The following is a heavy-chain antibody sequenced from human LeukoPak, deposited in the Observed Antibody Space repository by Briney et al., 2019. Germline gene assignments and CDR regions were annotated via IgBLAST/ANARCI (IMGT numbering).Heavy chain of an antibody. V-gene: IGHV3-23*01. CDR3: AKVRYYYDSSGYSYFDY. J-gene: IGHJ4*02. D-gene: IGHD3-22*01. CDR1: GFTFSSYA. Sequence: GGSLRLSCAASGFTFSSYAMSWVRQAPGKGLEWVSAISGSGGSTYYADSVKGRFTISRDNSKNTLYLQMNGLRAEDTAVYYCAKVRYYYDSSGYSYFDYWGQGTLVTVSS. CDR2: ISGSGGST.